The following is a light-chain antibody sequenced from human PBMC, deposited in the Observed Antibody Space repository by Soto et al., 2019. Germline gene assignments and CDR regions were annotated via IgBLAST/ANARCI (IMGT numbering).Light chain of an antibody. CDR1: SSDVGGYNY. CDR3: SSYTSSSTLLYV. Sequence: ALTQPASVSGSPGQSITISCTGTSSDVGGYNYVSWYQQHPGKAPKLMIYEVSNRPSGVSNRFSGSKSGNTASLTISGLQAEDEADYYCSSYTSSSTLLYVFGTGTKLTVL. CDR2: EVS. J-gene: IGLJ1*01. V-gene: IGLV2-14*01.